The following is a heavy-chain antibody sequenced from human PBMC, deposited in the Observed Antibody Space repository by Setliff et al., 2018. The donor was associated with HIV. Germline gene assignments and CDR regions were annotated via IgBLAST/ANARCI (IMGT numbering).Heavy chain of an antibody. Sequence: PSETLSLTCTVSGDSVSSRSYYWSWIRQPAGKGLEWIGRIYISGSTNYNPSLKSRVTISVDTSSNRFSLKLSSVTAADTAVYYCARDSGSYYGMDVWGQGTAVTVSS. J-gene: IGHJ6*02. CDR2: IYISGST. V-gene: IGHV4-61*02. CDR1: GDSVSSRSYY. D-gene: IGHD1-26*01. CDR3: ARDSGSYYGMDV.